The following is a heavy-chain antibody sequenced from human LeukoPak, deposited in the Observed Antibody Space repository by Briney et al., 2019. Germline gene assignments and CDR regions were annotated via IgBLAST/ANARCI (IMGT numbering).Heavy chain of an antibody. CDR1: GFTFSSYA. J-gene: IGHJ6*02. V-gene: IGHV3-23*01. D-gene: IGHD3-10*01. CDR2: ISGSGGST. Sequence: PGGSLRLSCAASGFTFSSYAMSWVRQAPGKGLEWVSAISGSGGSTYYADSVKGRFTISRDNAKNSLYLQMNSLRAEDTAVYYCARYPSFGELFYYYYGMDVWGQGTTVTVSS. CDR3: ARYPSFGELFYYYYGMDV.